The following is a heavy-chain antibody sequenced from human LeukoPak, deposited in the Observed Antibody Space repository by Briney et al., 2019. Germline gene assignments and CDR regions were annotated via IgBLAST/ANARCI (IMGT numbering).Heavy chain of an antibody. CDR3: ARKGIAAPGTHDAFDI. J-gene: IGHJ3*02. CDR1: GFTFSNYA. V-gene: IGHV3-23*01. D-gene: IGHD6-13*01. Sequence: GGSLRLSCAASGFTFSNYAMSWVRQAPGKGLEWVSAISGSGGSTYYADSVKGRFTVSRDNAKNTLSLQMNSLRVEDTAFYYCARKGIAAPGTHDAFDIWGQGTMATVSS. CDR2: ISGSGGST.